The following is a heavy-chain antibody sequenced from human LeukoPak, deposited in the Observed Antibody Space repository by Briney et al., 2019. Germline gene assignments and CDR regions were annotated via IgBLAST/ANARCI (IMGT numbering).Heavy chain of an antibody. CDR3: ARVNFSGSFHGEYFQH. CDR2: IYYSGST. Sequence: SETLSLTCTVSGGSISSYYWSWIRQPPGKGLEWIGYIYYSGSTNYNLSLKSRVTISVDTSKNQFSLKLSSVTAADTAVYYCARVNFSGSFHGEYFQHWGQGTLVTVSS. J-gene: IGHJ1*01. D-gene: IGHD1-26*01. CDR1: GGSISSYY. V-gene: IGHV4-59*08.